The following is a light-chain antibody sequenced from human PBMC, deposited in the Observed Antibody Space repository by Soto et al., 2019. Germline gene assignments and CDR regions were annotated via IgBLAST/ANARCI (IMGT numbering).Light chain of an antibody. CDR2: GAS. CDR3: QQYGSSPIT. J-gene: IGKJ5*01. V-gene: IGKV3-20*01. CDR1: QSVSSSY. Sequence: EIVLTQSPGTLSLSPGERATLSCRASQSVSSSYLAWYQQKPGQAPRLLIYGASSRTTGIPDRFIGSGSGTDFTLNIISLEPHDFGVYYCQQYGSSPITFGQGTRLEIK.